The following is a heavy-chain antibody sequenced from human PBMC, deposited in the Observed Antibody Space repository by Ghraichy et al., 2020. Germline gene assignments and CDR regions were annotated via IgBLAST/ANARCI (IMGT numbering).Heavy chain of an antibody. J-gene: IGHJ4*02. Sequence: SETLSLTCIVSGDSISSSNYYWGWIRQSPGKGLEWIGSIFYSGTSYSNPSLRRRVAISIDTSQNQFSLKLNSVTAADTAVYYWAKTIPYNYGICDYWGQGTLVTVSS. CDR1: GDSISSSNYY. V-gene: IGHV4-39*01. CDR2: IFYSGTS. CDR3: AKTIPYNYGICDY. D-gene: IGHD3-10*01.